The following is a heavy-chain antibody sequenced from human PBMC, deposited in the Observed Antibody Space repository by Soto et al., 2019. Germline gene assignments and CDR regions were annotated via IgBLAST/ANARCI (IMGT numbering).Heavy chain of an antibody. J-gene: IGHJ3*02. CDR3: ARETTGYDAFDI. Sequence: QPGGSLRLSCAASGFTFSNYWMSWVRQAPGKGLEWVANIKQDGSVKYYVDSMKGRFTISRDNAKNSLYLQMNSLRAEDTAVYFCARETTGYDAFDIWGQGTMVTVSS. CDR1: GFTFSNYW. V-gene: IGHV3-7*01. CDR2: IKQDGSVK. D-gene: IGHD6-13*01.